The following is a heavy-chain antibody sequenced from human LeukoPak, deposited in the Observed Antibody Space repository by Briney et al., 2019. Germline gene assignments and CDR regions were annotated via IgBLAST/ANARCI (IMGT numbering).Heavy chain of an antibody. Sequence: SETLSLTCSVSGGSVNNYYWNWIRQPPGKGLNWIGYIYYGGSTNYNPSLKSRVTISVDTSKNQFSLKLRSVTAADTAVYYCARGTIGSYTYWGQGTLVTVSS. CDR1: GGSVNNYY. V-gene: IGHV4-59*02. CDR3: ARGTIGSYTY. D-gene: IGHD3-10*01. J-gene: IGHJ4*02. CDR2: IYYGGST.